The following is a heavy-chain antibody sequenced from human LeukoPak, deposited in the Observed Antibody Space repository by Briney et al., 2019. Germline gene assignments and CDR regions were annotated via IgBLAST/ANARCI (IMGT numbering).Heavy chain of an antibody. J-gene: IGHJ4*02. Sequence: GRSLRLSCAASGFTFSSYGMHWVRQAPGKGLEWVAVIWYDGSNKYYADSVKGRFTISRDNSKNTLYQQMNSLRAEDTAVYYCARGLRDWNDGRDYFDYWGQGTLVTVSS. CDR1: GFTFSSYG. D-gene: IGHD1-1*01. V-gene: IGHV3-33*01. CDR3: ARGLRDWNDGRDYFDY. CDR2: IWYDGSNK.